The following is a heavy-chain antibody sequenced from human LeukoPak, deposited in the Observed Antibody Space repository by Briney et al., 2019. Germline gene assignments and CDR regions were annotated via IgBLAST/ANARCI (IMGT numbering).Heavy chain of an antibody. D-gene: IGHD3-10*01. CDR1: GGSISSGGYS. CDR2: IYHSGST. V-gene: IGHV4-30-2*01. Sequence: PSQTLSLTCAVSGGSISSGGYSWSWIRQPPGKGLEWIGYIYHSGSTYYNPSLKSRVTISVDRSKNQFSLKLSSVTAADTAVYYCARVGGYGSGIHFDYWGQGTLVTVSS. J-gene: IGHJ4*02. CDR3: ARVGGYGSGIHFDY.